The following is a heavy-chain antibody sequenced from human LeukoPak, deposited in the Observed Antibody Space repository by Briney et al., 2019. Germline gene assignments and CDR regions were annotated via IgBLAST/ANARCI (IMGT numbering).Heavy chain of an antibody. CDR3: ARATAFWTTARPGRKYFDY. D-gene: IGHD6-6*01. V-gene: IGHV4-39*07. J-gene: IGHJ4*02. CDR1: GGSISSSSYY. CDR2: INHSGST. Sequence: SETLSLTCTVSGGSISSSSYYWSWIRQPPGKGLEWIGEINHSGSTNYNPSLKSRVTISVDTSKNQFSLKLSSVTAADTAVYYCARATAFWTTARPGRKYFDYWGQGTLVTVSS.